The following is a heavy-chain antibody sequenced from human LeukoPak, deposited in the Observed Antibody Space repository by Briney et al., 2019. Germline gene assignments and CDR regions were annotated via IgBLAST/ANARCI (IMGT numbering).Heavy chain of an antibody. CDR3: ARVLSSVVPAAVTDY. CDR1: GYTFTSYA. D-gene: IGHD2-2*01. V-gene: IGHV1-3*01. Sequence: ASVKVSCKASGYTFTSYAMHWVRQAPGQRLEWMGWINAGNGNTKYSQKFQGRVTITRDTSASTAYMELSSLRSENTAVYYCARVLSSVVPAAVTDYWGQGTLVTVSS. J-gene: IGHJ4*02. CDR2: INAGNGNT.